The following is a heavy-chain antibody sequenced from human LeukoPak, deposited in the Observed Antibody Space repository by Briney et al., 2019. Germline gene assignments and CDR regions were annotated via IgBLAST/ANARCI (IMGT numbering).Heavy chain of an antibody. J-gene: IGHJ4*02. CDR2: VSTYNGNT. Sequence: ASVKVSCKASGYTFTSNGISWVRQAPGQGLEWMGWVSTYNGNTKYAQNLQGRVTTTTDTSTSTAYMELRSLRSDDTAMYYCARQSTGSYYSPIDYWGQGTLVTVSS. CDR3: ARQSTGSYYSPIDY. D-gene: IGHD1-26*01. V-gene: IGHV1-18*01. CDR1: GYTFTSNG.